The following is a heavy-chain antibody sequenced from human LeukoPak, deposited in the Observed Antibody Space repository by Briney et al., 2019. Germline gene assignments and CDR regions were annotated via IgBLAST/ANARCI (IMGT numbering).Heavy chain of an antibody. Sequence: GGSLRLSCAASGFTLSDYYMSWIRQAPGKGLEWVSYSSSSGSTIHYADSVKGRFANSRDNAKNSLYLQMNSLRAEDTAVYYCARRRDFIDYWGQGTLVTVSS. CDR2: SSSSGSTI. CDR3: ARRRDFIDY. V-gene: IGHV3-11*01. CDR1: GFTLSDYY. D-gene: IGHD3/OR15-3a*01. J-gene: IGHJ4*02.